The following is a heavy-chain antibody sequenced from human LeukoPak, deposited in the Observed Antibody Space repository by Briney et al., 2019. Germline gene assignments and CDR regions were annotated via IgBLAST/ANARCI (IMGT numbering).Heavy chain of an antibody. CDR1: GGSITGATNY. CDR3: ARGGAFDY. Sequence: SETLSLTCTVSGGSITGATNYWGWIRQPAGKGLEWIGRIYTRDSTNYNPSLKSRVTMSIDTSKNQFSLKLSSVTAADTAVYYCARGGAFDYWGQGTLVTVSS. CDR2: IYTRDST. J-gene: IGHJ4*02. V-gene: IGHV4-61*02.